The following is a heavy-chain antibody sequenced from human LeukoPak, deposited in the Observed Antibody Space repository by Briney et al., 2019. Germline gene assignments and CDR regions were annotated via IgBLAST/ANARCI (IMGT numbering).Heavy chain of an antibody. J-gene: IGHJ6*04. CDR3: AELGITMIGGV. CDR1: GFTFSDYY. Sequence: GGSLRLSCAASGFTFSDYYMNWIRQAPGKGLEWVSYISGSGTTINYADSVKGRFTISRDNAKNSLYLQMNSLRAEDTAVYYCAELGITMIGGVWGKGTTVTISS. CDR2: ISGSGTTI. V-gene: IGHV3-11*04. D-gene: IGHD3-10*02.